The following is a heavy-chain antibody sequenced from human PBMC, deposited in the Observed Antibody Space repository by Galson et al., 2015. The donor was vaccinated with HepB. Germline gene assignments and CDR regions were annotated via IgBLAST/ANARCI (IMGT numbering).Heavy chain of an antibody. CDR3: ARDPLGAITGVFDI. V-gene: IGHV1-18*01. D-gene: IGHD1-26*01. J-gene: IGHJ3*02. Sequence: SVKVSCKASGYTFTNYGVSWVRQAPGQGLEWMGRISAHHGTTNYAQNLQGRVTMTTDTSTSTVYMELRSLRSDDTAVYYCARDPLGAITGVFDIWGQGTMVTVSS. CDR2: ISAHHGTT. CDR1: GYTFTNYG.